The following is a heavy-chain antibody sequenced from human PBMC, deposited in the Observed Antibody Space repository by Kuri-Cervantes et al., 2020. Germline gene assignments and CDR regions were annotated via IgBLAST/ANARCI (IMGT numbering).Heavy chain of an antibody. Sequence: GESLKISCAASGFVFSNYWMHWVRQVPGKGLVWVSRINSDGSDTTYADSVKGRFTVSRDNAKNFLYLQMNSLRVDDTAVYYCANIQNWGQGTPVTVSS. CDR3: ANIQN. CDR1: GFVFSNYW. J-gene: IGHJ1*01. CDR2: INSDGSDT. V-gene: IGHV3-74*03. D-gene: IGHD1/OR15-1a*01.